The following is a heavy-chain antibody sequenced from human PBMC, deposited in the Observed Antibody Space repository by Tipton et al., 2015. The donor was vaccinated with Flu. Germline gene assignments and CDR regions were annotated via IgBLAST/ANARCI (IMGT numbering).Heavy chain of an antibody. Sequence: TLSLTCTVSGGSLSGYYWTWIRQPVGKGLEWIGRISISGNTNHNPSLKSRVTISVDTSRNQFSLRLSSVTAADTAVYYCARWTSALEAFDIWGRGTMVTVSS. J-gene: IGHJ3*02. CDR1: GGSLSGYY. V-gene: IGHV4-4*07. D-gene: IGHD3-3*01. CDR3: ARWTSALEAFDI. CDR2: ISISGNT.